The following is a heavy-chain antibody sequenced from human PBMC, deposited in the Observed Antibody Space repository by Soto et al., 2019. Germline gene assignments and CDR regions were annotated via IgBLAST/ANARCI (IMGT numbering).Heavy chain of an antibody. D-gene: IGHD1-26*01. CDR2: ISYDGSNK. J-gene: IGHJ6*02. V-gene: IGHV3-30*18. CDR1: GFTFSSYG. CDR3: AKDVVVGATTGLGDYYYYYGMDV. Sequence: GGSLRLSCAASGFTFSSYGMHWVRQAPGKGLEWVAVISYDGSNKYYAGSLKFRFTISRYNSKNTLYLQMNSPRAEDTAVYYCAKDVVVGATTGLGDYYYYYGMDVWGQGTTVTVSS.